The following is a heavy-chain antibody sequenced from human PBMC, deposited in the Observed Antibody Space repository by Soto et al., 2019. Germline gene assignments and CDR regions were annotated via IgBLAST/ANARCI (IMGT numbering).Heavy chain of an antibody. J-gene: IGHJ6*02. Sequence: EVQLLESGGDLVQPGGSLRLSCAGSGFTFSRYAMNWVRQAPGKGLEWVSGISGSGGITKYADSVKGRFTISRDNSGNTQKLEMNSMRVEDTAVYYCAKRRIAAVGDYYAYYGMDVWGQGTKVTVSS. CDR1: GFTFSRYA. V-gene: IGHV3-23*01. CDR3: AKRRIAAVGDYYAYYGMDV. D-gene: IGHD6-13*01. CDR2: ISGSGGIT.